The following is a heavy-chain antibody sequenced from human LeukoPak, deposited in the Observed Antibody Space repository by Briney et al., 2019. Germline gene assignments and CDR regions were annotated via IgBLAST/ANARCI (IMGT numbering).Heavy chain of an antibody. CDR3: ARGRVTVTTQEFDY. Sequence: GRSLRLSCAASGFTFSSYGMHWVRQAPGKGLEWVAVMSYDGSNKFYGDSVKGRFTISRDNSKNTLYLQMDSLRAEDTAVYYCARGRVTVTTQEFDYWGQGTLVTVSS. CDR1: GFTFSSYG. J-gene: IGHJ4*02. V-gene: IGHV3-30*03. D-gene: IGHD4-17*01. CDR2: MSYDGSNK.